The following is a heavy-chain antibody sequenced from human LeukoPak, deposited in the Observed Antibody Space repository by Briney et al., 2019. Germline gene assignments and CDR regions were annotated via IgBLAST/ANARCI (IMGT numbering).Heavy chain of an antibody. CDR3: AKSTRAVMAMMDV. CDR2: ISSRSTYI. V-gene: IGHV3-21*01. Sequence: GGSLRLSCAASGFTFSSYSMNWVRQAPGNGLEWVSSISSRSTYIYHADSVKGRFTISRDNAKNSLFLQMNSLRAEDTAVYFCAKSTRAVMAMMDVWGKGTTVTVSS. D-gene: IGHD3-16*01. CDR1: GFTFSSYS. J-gene: IGHJ6*04.